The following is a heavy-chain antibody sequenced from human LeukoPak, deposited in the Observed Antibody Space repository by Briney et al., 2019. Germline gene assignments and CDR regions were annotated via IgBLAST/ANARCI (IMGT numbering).Heavy chain of an antibody. Sequence: PSETLSLTCNVSGGSISGHYWSWIRQPPGKRLEWIGYVYDSGSTNYNPSLSSRVTISLDTSKDQFSLKLTSVTAADTAVYYCARDGLSWGFDYWGQGTLVTVSS. J-gene: IGHJ4*02. D-gene: IGHD3-16*01. CDR3: ARDGLSWGFDY. V-gene: IGHV4-59*11. CDR2: VYDSGST. CDR1: GGSISGHY.